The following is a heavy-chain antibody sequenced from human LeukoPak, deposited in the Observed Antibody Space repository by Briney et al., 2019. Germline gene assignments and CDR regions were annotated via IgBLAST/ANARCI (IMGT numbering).Heavy chain of an antibody. CDR2: VWYEERTK. Sequence: GGSLGLSCTTSGFSFSDYGMHWVRQAPGKGLEWPASVWYEERTKYYVDSVKGRFTISRDNSKNSIYLQMKSLGVDDTAIYYCVKEGIYLKSSLEEWGQGTLVTVSS. CDR1: GFSFSDYG. V-gene: IGHV3-33*06. CDR3: VKEGIYLKSSLEE. D-gene: IGHD5-12*01. J-gene: IGHJ4*02.